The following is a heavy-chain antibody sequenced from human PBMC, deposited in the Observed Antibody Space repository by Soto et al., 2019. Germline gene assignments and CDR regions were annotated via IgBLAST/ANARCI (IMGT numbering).Heavy chain of an antibody. J-gene: IGHJ4*02. CDR3: ARGSDDCTSASCLVY. Sequence: SETLSLTCTVSVGSISSGGYYWSWIRQHPGKGLEWIGYIYYSGSTYYDPSLKSRVTISVDTSKNQFSLKLSSVTAADTAVYYCARGSDDCTSASCLVYWGQGTLVTSPQ. D-gene: IGHD2-2*01. CDR2: IYYSGST. V-gene: IGHV4-31*03. CDR1: VGSISSGGYY.